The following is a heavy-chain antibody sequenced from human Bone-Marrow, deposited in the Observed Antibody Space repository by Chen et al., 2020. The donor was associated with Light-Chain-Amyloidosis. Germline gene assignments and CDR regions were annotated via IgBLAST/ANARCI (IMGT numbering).Heavy chain of an antibody. Sequence: GGGVVQPGGSLRLSCAASGFTFSSYGMHWVRQAPGKGLEWVAFIRYDGSNKYYADSVKGRFTISRDNSKNTLYLQMNSLRAEDTAVYYCTRDSGQDAADDLWGQGTLVTVSS. CDR1: GFTFSSYG. J-gene: IGHJ4*02. V-gene: IGHV3-30*02. CDR3: TRDSGQDAADDL. CDR2: IRYDGSNK. D-gene: IGHD6-13*01.